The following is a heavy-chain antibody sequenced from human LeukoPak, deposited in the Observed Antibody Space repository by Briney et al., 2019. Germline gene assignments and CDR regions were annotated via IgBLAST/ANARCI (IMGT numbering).Heavy chain of an antibody. D-gene: IGHD6-13*01. CDR1: GGSISSYY. V-gene: IGHV4-59*01. CDR2: IYYSGST. CDR3: ARGRIAAAGN. J-gene: IGHJ4*02. Sequence: SETLSLTCTVSGGSISSYYWSWIRQPPGKGLEWIGYIYYSGSTNYNRSLKSRVTISVDTSKNQFSLKLSSVTAADTAVYYCARGRIAAAGNWGQGTLVTVSS.